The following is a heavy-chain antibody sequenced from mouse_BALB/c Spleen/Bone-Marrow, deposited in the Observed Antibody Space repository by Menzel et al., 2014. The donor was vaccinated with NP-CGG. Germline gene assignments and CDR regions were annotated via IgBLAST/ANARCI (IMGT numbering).Heavy chain of an antibody. CDR1: GYTFTSYW. CDR3: TRWAARAFAY. Sequence: LQQSGSELVRPGASVKLSCKASGYTFTSYWMNWVKQRPGQGLEWIGNIYPGSGSTNYDEKFKSKATLTVDTSSSTAYMQLSSLTSEDSAVYYCTRWAARAFAYWGQGTLVTVSA. CDR2: IYPGSGST. J-gene: IGHJ3*01. V-gene: IGHV1S22*01. D-gene: IGHD3-1*01.